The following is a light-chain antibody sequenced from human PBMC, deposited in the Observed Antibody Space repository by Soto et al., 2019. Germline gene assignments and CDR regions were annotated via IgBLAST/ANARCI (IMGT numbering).Light chain of an antibody. CDR2: GAS. J-gene: IGKJ2*01. Sequence: EVVMTQSPGTLSLSPGDRATLSCWASQSVASNLVWYQQKPGQAPRLLIYGASRRPTAIPDRFSGSGSGTDFTLTITRLEPEDFAVYYCQQYYSSPVTFGRGTRLQIK. V-gene: IGKV3-20*01. CDR3: QQYYSSPVT. CDR1: QSVASN.